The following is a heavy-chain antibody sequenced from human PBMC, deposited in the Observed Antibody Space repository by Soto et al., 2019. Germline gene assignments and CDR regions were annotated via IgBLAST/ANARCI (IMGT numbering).Heavy chain of an antibody. CDR2: TSSDGGTK. CDR1: GFTFSRYS. D-gene: IGHD2-21*01. J-gene: IGHJ4*02. CDR3: AREVVLTEWYFDN. V-gene: IGHV3-30-3*01. Sequence: QVRLMESGGGVVQPGGSLRLSYVTSGFTFSRYSMHWFRQAPGKGLEWVAVTSSDGGTKFYADSVKGRFTVSRDNSKNTLYLQMNSLRPEDTAVYYCAREVVLTEWYFDNWGQGILVTVSS.